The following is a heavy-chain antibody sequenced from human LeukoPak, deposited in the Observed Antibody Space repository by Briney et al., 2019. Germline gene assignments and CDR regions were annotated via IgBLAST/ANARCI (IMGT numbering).Heavy chain of an antibody. J-gene: IGHJ4*02. CDR2: ISSSGGTI. CDR1: GFTLSNYE. CDR3: AREGLRWSDAYKNREGYFDY. D-gene: IGHD5-24*01. Sequence: GGSLRLSCAGTGFTLSNYEMNWVRQTPGKGLEWVSYISSSGGTIYYTDSVKGRFTISRDNPKNSLYLQMNSLRAEDTAVYYCAREGLRWSDAYKNREGYFDYWGQGTLVTVSS. V-gene: IGHV3-48*03.